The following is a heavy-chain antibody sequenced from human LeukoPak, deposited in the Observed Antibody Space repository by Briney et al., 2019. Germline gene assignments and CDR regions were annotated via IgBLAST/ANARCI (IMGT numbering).Heavy chain of an antibody. CDR3: ARQTGTTGRLAGGLGY. CDR1: GFTFSSYG. V-gene: IGHV3-30*03. D-gene: IGHD1-1*01. J-gene: IGHJ4*02. CDR2: ISYDGSNK. Sequence: PGGSLRLSCAASGFTFSSYGMHWVRQAPGKGLEWVAVISYDGSNKYYADSVKGRFTISRDNSKNTLYLQMNSLRAEDTAVYYCARQTGTTGRLAGGLGYWGQGTLVTVSS.